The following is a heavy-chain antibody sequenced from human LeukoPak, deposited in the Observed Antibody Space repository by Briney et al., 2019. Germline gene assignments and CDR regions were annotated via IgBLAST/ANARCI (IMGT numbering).Heavy chain of an antibody. CDR1: GYTFTSYA. Sequence: ASVKVSCKAPGYTFTSYATHWVRQAPGQRLEWMGWISAGNGNTKYSQNFQGRVTFISNTSATTAFMELSSLRSEDAAVYYCARDSGSGNNDYWGQGTLVTVSS. J-gene: IGHJ4*02. V-gene: IGHV1-3*01. CDR2: ISAGNGNT. CDR3: ARDSGSGNNDY. D-gene: IGHD1-26*01.